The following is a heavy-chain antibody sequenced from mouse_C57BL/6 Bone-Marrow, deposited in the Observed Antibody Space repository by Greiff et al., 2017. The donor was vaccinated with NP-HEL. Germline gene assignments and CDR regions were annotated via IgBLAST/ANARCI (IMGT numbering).Heavy chain of an antibody. CDR3: ARSPNDYVFAY. CDR2: IYPGSGNT. V-gene: IGHV1-84*01. CDR1: GYTFTDYY. D-gene: IGHD2-4*01. J-gene: IGHJ3*01. Sequence: QVQLQQSGPELVKPGASVKISCKASGYTFTDYYINWVKQRPGLGLEWIGWIYPGSGNTKYNEKFKGKATLTVDTSSSTAYMQLSSLTSEDSAVYFCARSPNDYVFAYWGQGTLVTVSA.